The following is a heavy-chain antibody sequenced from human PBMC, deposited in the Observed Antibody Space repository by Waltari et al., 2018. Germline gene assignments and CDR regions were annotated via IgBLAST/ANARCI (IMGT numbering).Heavy chain of an antibody. CDR2: INGYGDKT. J-gene: IGHJ5*02. CDR1: GFIFNNFA. D-gene: IGHD3-22*01. CDR3: AKAHVYDTSGYIEH. V-gene: IGHV3-23*01. Sequence: EVQVLESGGGLVQPGGSLRLTCAASGFIFNNFAINWVRQAPGEGLEGGAGINGYGDKTYYADSVKGRFTLSRDNSRNTLSLQMNSLRAEDTAVYYCAKAHVYDTSGYIEHWGQGTLVTVSS.